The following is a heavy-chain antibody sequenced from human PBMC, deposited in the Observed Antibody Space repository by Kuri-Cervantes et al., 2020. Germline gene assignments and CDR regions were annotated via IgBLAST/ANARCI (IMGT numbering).Heavy chain of an antibody. D-gene: IGHD6-13*01. J-gene: IGHJ4*02. Sequence: LRLSCTVSGGSISSGGYYWSWIRQHPGKGLEWIGYIYYSGSTYYNPSLKSRVTISVDTSKNQFSLKLSSVTAADTAVYYCARGPEGIAAAGTGNDYWGQGTLVTVSS. CDR2: IYYSGST. V-gene: IGHV4-31*03. CDR3: ARGPEGIAAAGTGNDY. CDR1: GGSISSGGYY.